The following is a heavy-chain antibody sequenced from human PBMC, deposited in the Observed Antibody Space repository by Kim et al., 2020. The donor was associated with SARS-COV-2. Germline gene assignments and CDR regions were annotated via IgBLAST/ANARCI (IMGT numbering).Heavy chain of an antibody. Sequence: SETLSLTCTVSGGSISSYYWSWIRQPPGKGLEWIGYIYYSGSTNYNPSLKSRVTISVDTSKNQFSLKLSSVTAADTAVYYCARGGMEIVGARPAGAFDIWGQGTMVTVSS. CDR1: GGSISSYY. D-gene: IGHD1-26*01. V-gene: IGHV4-59*01. J-gene: IGHJ3*02. CDR2: IYYSGST. CDR3: ARGGMEIVGARPAGAFDI.